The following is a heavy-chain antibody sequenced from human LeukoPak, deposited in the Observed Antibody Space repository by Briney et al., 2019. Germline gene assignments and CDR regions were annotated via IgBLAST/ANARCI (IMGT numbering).Heavy chain of an antibody. V-gene: IGHV3-30*18. D-gene: IGHD5-18*01. CDR2: ISYDGSNK. CDR1: GFTFSSYG. Sequence: PGGSLRLSCAASGFTFSSYGMPWVRQAPGKGLEWVAVISYDGSNKYYADSVKGRFTISRDNSKNTLYLQVNSLRDEDTALYYCAKDPCRGYSYGYTSNPRLCAFDYWGQGTLVTVSS. J-gene: IGHJ4*02. CDR3: AKDPCRGYSYGYTSNPRLCAFDY.